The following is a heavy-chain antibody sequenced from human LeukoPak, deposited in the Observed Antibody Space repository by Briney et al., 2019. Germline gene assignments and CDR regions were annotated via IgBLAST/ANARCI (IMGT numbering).Heavy chain of an antibody. CDR2: MYHSGST. J-gene: IGHJ4*02. D-gene: IGHD3-10*01. CDR3: ARVLDYYGSGTRDFDY. V-gene: IGHV4-38-2*01. CDR1: GGSFSGYY. Sequence: SETLSLTCAVYGGSFSGYYWGWIRQPPGKGLEWIGSMYHSGSTYYNPSLKSRVTMSADTSKNQFSLKLNSVTAADTAVYYCARVLDYYGSGTRDFDYWGQGILVTVSS.